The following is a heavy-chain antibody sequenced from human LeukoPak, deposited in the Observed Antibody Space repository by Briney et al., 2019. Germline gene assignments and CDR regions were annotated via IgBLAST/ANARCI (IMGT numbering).Heavy chain of an antibody. J-gene: IGHJ5*02. Sequence: KPSETLSLTCAVYGGPFSGYYWSSIRQPPGKGLEWIREINHSGSTNYNPSLKSRVTISVDTSKNQFSLKLSSVTAADTAVYYCARGVRRAVRGVPRNWFDPWGQGTLVTVSS. D-gene: IGHD3-10*01. CDR2: INHSGST. CDR1: GGPFSGYY. V-gene: IGHV4-34*01. CDR3: ARGVRRAVRGVPRNWFDP.